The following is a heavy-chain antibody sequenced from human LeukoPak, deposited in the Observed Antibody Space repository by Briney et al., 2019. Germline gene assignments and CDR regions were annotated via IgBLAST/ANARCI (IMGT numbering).Heavy chain of an antibody. J-gene: IGHJ4*02. V-gene: IGHV3-21*05. CDR3: ARDIGGSYSAIDY. CDR2: ISGSGSDI. D-gene: IGHD1-26*01. CDR1: GFAFSFYS. Sequence: GGSLRLSCAGSGFAFSFYSLNWVRQSPGRGLEWVSFISGSGSDIFYADSVKGRFTISRDNAKNSVSLQMDSLRGDDTAVYYCARDIGGSYSAIDYWGQGTLVTVSS.